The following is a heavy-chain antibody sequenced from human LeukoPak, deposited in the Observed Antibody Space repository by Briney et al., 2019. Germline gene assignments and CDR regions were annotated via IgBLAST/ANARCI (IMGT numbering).Heavy chain of an antibody. V-gene: IGHV3-21*01. J-gene: IGHJ4*02. CDR2: ISSSSRYI. D-gene: IGHD2/OR15-2a*01. CDR3: ALGEYGKYFDY. CDR1: GFTFSSYS. Sequence: GGSLRLSRAASGFTFSSYSMNWVRQAPGKGLEWVSSISSSSRYIYYADSVKGRFTIYRDNAKNSLYLQMNSLRAEDTAVYYCALGEYGKYFDYWGKGTLVTVSS.